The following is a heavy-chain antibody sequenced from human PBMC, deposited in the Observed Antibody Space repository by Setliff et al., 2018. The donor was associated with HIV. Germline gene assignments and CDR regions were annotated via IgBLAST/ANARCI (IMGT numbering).Heavy chain of an antibody. V-gene: IGHV3-7*01. CDR1: GFTFSSYG. D-gene: IGHD3-10*01. J-gene: IGHJ4*02. CDR2: INEDGADI. CDR3: ARDGPGSSYFFDY. Sequence: PGGSLTLSCAASGFTFSSYGMNWVRQAPGKGLEWVANINEDGADIRYADSVKGRFTISRDNDKNSLYLQMNSLIAEDKAVYYCARDGPGSSYFFDYWGQGTVVTVSS.